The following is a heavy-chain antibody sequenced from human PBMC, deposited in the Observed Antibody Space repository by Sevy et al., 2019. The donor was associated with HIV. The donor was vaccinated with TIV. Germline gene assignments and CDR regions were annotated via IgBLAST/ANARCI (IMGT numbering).Heavy chain of an antibody. Sequence: GGSLRLSCAASGFTFGDYAMNWVRQAPGKGLEWVAFLKSKASGGTLHHAASVQGRFTISRDDSKNIAYLQMNDLKTEDTAVYYCTLWKGDHSIFDYWGQGALVTVSS. CDR2: LKSKASGGTL. V-gene: IGHV3-49*04. D-gene: IGHD1-1*01. CDR1: GFTFGDYA. CDR3: TLWKGDHSIFDY. J-gene: IGHJ4*02.